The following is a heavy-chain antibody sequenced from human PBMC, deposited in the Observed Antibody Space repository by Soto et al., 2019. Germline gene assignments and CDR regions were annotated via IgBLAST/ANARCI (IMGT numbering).Heavy chain of an antibody. V-gene: IGHV4-4*02. J-gene: IGHJ4*02. CDR3: SVDILNPQSDY. CDR2: IYHSGST. Sequence: PSETLSLTCAVSGGSISMSNWWICFRQPPGKGREWIWEIYHSGSTSYNPSLNSGVTISVDKSKNQFSPKLRSVTAADTAVYYCSVDILNPQSDYWAQGTLVTVFS. CDR1: GGSISMSNW. D-gene: IGHD5-12*01.